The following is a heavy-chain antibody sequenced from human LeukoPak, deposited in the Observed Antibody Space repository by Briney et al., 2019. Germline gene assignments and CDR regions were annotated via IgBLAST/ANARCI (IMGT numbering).Heavy chain of an antibody. CDR2: IHYDGSNK. CDR3: ANSANP. V-gene: IGHV3-30*02. CDR1: GFTFSDSG. J-gene: IGHJ5*02. Sequence: GGSLRLSCAASGFTFSDSGMHWVRQAPGKGLEWVAFIHYDGSNKYYADSVKGRFTISRDNSKNKVYLQMNSLRAEDTAVYYCANSANPWGQGTLVTVSS. D-gene: IGHD6-25*01.